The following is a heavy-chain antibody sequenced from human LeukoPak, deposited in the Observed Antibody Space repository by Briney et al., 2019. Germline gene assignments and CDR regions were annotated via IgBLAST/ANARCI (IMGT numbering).Heavy chain of an antibody. V-gene: IGHV1-2*02. CDR1: GYTFIDYY. J-gene: IGHJ4*02. Sequence: ASVNVSCTASGYTFIDYYMHWVRQAPGHGLEWLGWINLNSGGTHYVQKFQGRVSMTRDTSISTAYMELSSLRSDDTAVYYCTRGGDYEGPNYFDYWGQGTLVTVSS. CDR2: INLNSGGT. D-gene: IGHD3-22*01. CDR3: TRGGDYEGPNYFDY.